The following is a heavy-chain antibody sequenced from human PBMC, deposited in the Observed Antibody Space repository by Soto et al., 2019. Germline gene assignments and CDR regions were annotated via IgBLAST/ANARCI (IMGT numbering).Heavy chain of an antibody. CDR2: ISGSGGST. Sequence: GGSLRLSCAASGFTFSSYAMSWVRQAPGKGLEWVSAISGSGGSTYYADSVKGRFTIPRDNPKNTLYLQMNSLRAEDTAVYYCAKDRFLPKGEPTPFEVFDIWGKGTMVPVSS. CDR1: GFTFSSYA. J-gene: IGHJ3*02. CDR3: AKDRFLPKGEPTPFEVFDI. D-gene: IGHD3-16*01. V-gene: IGHV3-23*01.